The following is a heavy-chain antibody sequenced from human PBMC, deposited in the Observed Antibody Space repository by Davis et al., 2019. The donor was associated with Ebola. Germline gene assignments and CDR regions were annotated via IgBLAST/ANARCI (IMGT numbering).Heavy chain of an antibody. CDR3: ARDSRDCTNGVCYPYYYYMDV. V-gene: IGHV1-69*13. CDR1: GGTFSSYA. D-gene: IGHD2-8*01. Sequence: SVKVSCKASGGTFSSYAISWVRQAPGQGLEWMGGIIPIFGTANYAQKFQGRVTITADESTSTAYMELSSLRSEDTAVYYCARDSRDCTNGVCYPYYYYMDVWGKGTTVTVSS. CDR2: IIPIFGTA. J-gene: IGHJ6*03.